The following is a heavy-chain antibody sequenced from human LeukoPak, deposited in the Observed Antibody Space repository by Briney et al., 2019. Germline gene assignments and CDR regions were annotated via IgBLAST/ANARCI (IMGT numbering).Heavy chain of an antibody. D-gene: IGHD2-21*02. J-gene: IGHJ4*02. V-gene: IGHV3-23*01. CDR2: ISGSGGST. CDR1: GFTFSSYA. Sequence: GGSLRLSCAASGFTFSSYAMSWVRQAPGKGLEWVSAISGSGGSTYYADSVKGRFTISRDNSKNTLYLQMNSLRAEDTAVYYCAKDLHIAVVTGSFDYWGQGTLVTVSS. CDR3: AKDLHIAVVTGSFDY.